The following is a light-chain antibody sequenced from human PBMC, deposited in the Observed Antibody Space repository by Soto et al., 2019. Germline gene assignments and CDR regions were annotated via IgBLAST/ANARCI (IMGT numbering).Light chain of an antibody. CDR1: QSITNY. CDR3: QQRSNWPPRIT. V-gene: IGKV3-11*01. J-gene: IGKJ5*01. CDR2: DAS. Sequence: DIVLTQSPATLSLSPGERATLSCRASQSITNYLAWYQQKPGQAPRLLIYDASKRATGIPARFSGSGSGTDFTLTISSLEPQDLAVYYCQQRSNWPPRITFGQGTRLEI.